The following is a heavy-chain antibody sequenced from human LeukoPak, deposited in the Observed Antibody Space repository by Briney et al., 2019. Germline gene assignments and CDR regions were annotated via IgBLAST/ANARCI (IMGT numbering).Heavy chain of an antibody. D-gene: IGHD6-19*01. J-gene: IGHJ1*01. CDR3: ARANSSGWYLAEYFQH. Sequence: ASVKVSCKASGYTFTSYGISWVRQAPGQGLEWMGWISAYNGNTNYAQKLQGRVTMTTDTSTSTAYMELSSLRSEDTAVYYCARANSSGWYLAEYFQHWGQGTLVTVSS. CDR1: GYTFTSYG. CDR2: ISAYNGNT. V-gene: IGHV1-18*01.